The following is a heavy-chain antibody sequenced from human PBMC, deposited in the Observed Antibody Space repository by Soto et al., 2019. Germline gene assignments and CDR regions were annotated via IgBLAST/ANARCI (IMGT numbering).Heavy chain of an antibody. J-gene: IGHJ6*02. CDR1: EFTFSNYG. D-gene: IGHD3-10*01. CDR2: IVNDGSNR. V-gene: IGHV3-33*01. CDR3: ARDDEYSGNGMDV. Sequence: QVQLVESGGGVVQPGRSLRLSCAASEFTFSNYGMHWVRQAPGKGLEWVAVIVNDGSNRYYADSVKDRFTISRDNSKNTLYLQMNSLRAEDTAVYYCARDDEYSGNGMDVWGQWTTVTVS.